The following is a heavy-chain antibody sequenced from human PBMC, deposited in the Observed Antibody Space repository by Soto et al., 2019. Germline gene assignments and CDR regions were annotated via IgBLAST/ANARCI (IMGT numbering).Heavy chain of an antibody. V-gene: IGHV4-59*08. CDR1: GGFISSYY. CDR2: IYYSGST. Sequence: QVQLQESGPGLVKPSETLSLTCTVSGGFISSYYWSWIRQPPGKGLEWIGYIYYSGSTNYNPSLKSRVTKAVDTSKNQFSLKLSSVTAADTAVYCCARRYGSCFDYWGQGTLVTVSS. D-gene: IGHD5-18*01. CDR3: ARRYGSCFDY. J-gene: IGHJ4*02.